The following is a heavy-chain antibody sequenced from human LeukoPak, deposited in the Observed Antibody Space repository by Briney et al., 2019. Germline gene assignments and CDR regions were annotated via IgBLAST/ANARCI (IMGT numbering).Heavy chain of an antibody. CDR3: ARVRLGRGVDDAFDV. V-gene: IGHV1-2*06. J-gene: IGHJ3*01. CDR2: MNPNSGGA. CDR1: GYTFTGYY. D-gene: IGHD3-10*01. Sequence: ASVKVSCKASGYTFTGYYIHWVRQAPGQGPEWMGRMNPNSGGAHYAQNFQGRVTMTRDTSTSTAYMELTSLRSDDTAVYYCARVRLGRGVDDAFDVWGQGTMVTLSS.